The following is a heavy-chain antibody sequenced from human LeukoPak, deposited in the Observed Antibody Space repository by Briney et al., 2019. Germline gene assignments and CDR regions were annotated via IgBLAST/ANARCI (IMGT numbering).Heavy chain of an antibody. CDR1: GYTFTSYY. D-gene: IGHD2-15*01. CDR3: ASGLVDRSGGSCYSYYFDY. J-gene: IGHJ4*02. V-gene: IGHV1-69*06. CDR2: IIPIFGTA. Sequence: GASVKVSCKASGYTFTSYYMHWVRQAPGQGLEWMGGIIPIFGTANYAQKFQGRVTITADKSTSTAYMELSSLRSEDTAVYYCASGLVDRSGGSCYSYYFDYWGQGTLVTVSS.